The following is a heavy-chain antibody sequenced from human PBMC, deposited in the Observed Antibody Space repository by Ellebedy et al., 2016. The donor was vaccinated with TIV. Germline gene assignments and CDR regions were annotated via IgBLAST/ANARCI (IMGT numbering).Heavy chain of an antibody. V-gene: IGHV3-23*01. Sequence: GESLKISCAASGFTFSHYYMTWVRQAPGKGLEWVSTISRNGGGTYYAGSVEGRFTISRDNSNNTLWLQMSGLRAEDTARYFCAKDLGIERQWGFDYWGQGTLVTVSS. CDR1: GFTFSHYY. CDR2: ISRNGGGT. D-gene: IGHD1-26*01. J-gene: IGHJ4*02. CDR3: AKDLGIERQWGFDY.